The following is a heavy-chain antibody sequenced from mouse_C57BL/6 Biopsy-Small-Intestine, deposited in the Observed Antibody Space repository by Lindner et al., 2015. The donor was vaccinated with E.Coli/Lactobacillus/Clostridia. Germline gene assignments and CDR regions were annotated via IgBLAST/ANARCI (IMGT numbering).Heavy chain of an antibody. CDR1: GYLFTDHN. CDR2: INPNYGTT. Sequence: VQLQESGPELVKPGASVKISCKASGYLFTDHNIHWVKQSNGKSLEWIGVINPNYGTTNYNQKFKGKATLTVDQSSTSAYMQLNSLTSEDSAAYYCARSGYYAFDYWGPRHHSHSLL. V-gene: IGHV1-39*01. D-gene: IGHD2-3*01. CDR3: ARSGYYAFDY. J-gene: IGHJ2*01.